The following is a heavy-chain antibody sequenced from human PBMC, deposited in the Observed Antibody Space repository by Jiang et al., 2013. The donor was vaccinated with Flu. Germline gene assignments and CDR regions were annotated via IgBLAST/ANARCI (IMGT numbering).Heavy chain of an antibody. CDR2: DPSDSYT. J-gene: IGHJ4*02. Sequence: DPSDSYTNYSPSFQGHVTISADKSISTAYLQWSSLKASDTAMYYCARHSEWELLGFDYWGQGTLVTVSS. V-gene: IGHV5-10-1*01. CDR3: ARHSEWELLGFDY. D-gene: IGHD1-26*01.